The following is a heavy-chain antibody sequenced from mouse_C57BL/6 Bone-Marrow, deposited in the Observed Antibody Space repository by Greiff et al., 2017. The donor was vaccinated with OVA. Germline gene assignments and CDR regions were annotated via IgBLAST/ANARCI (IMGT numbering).Heavy chain of an antibody. CDR1: GYTFTSYW. D-gene: IGHD4-1*02. Sequence: VQLQQPGAELVKPGASVKLSCKASGYTFTSYWMHWVKQRPGHGLEWLGMIHPNSGSTNYNEKFKSKATLTVDKSSSTAYMQLSSLTSEDSAVYYCAINYYLDYWGQGTTLTVSS. CDR2: IHPNSGST. J-gene: IGHJ2*01. V-gene: IGHV1-64*01. CDR3: AINYYLDY.